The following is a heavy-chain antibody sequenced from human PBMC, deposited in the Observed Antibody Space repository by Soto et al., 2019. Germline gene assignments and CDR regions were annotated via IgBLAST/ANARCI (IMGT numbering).Heavy chain of an antibody. Sequence: SETLSLTCSVSGYLISSGYYWGWVRQTPGKGLEWLGSIDYSGKTYKNPSLKSRVSASVDLSQNQFSLNLRSVTAADTAVYFWARDLSSGYDSYYVDYWGQGTLVTVSS. CDR3: ARDLSSGYDSYYVDY. D-gene: IGHD3-22*01. CDR2: IDYSGKT. J-gene: IGHJ4*02. CDR1: GYLISSGYY. V-gene: IGHV4-38-2*02.